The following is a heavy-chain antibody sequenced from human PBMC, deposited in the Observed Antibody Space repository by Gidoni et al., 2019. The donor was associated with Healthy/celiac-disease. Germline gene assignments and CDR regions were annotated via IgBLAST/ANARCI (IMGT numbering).Heavy chain of an antibody. Sequence: QVQLVQSGAEVKKPGSSVKVSCKASGGTFSSYAISWVRQAPGQGLAWMGGIIPIFGTANYAQKFQGRVTITADKSTSTAYMELSSLRSEDTAVYYCARVNRNRITIFGVVIKSYYYYYMDVWGKGTTVTVSS. V-gene: IGHV1-69*06. J-gene: IGHJ6*03. CDR2: IIPIFGTA. CDR1: GGTFSSYA. D-gene: IGHD3-3*01. CDR3: ARVNRNRITIFGVVIKSYYYYYMDV.